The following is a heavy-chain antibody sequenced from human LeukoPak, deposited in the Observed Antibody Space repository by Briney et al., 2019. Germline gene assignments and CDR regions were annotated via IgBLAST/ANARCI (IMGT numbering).Heavy chain of an antibody. CDR3: ATIQLWVGGPFDY. CDR2: INPSGGST. V-gene: IGHV1-46*01. CDR1: GYTFTSYY. J-gene: IGHJ4*02. Sequence: GASVKVSCKASGYTFTSYYMHWVRQAPGQGLEWMGIINPSGGSTSYAQKFQGRVTMTRDTSTSTAYMELSSLRSEDTAVYYCATIQLWVGGPFDYWGQGTLVTVSS. D-gene: IGHD5-18*01.